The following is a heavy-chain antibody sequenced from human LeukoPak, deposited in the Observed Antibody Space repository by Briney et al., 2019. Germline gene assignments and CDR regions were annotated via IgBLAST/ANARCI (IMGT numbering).Heavy chain of an antibody. Sequence: ASVKVSCKASGYTFTGYYMHWVRQAPGQGLDWMGRINPNSGGTNYAQKFQGRVTMTRDTSISTAYMELSRLRSDDTAVYYCARDRRITMVRGVIITYWGQGTLVTVSS. CDR3: ARDRRITMVRGVIITY. CDR1: GYTFTGYY. D-gene: IGHD3-10*01. J-gene: IGHJ4*02. CDR2: INPNSGGT. V-gene: IGHV1-2*06.